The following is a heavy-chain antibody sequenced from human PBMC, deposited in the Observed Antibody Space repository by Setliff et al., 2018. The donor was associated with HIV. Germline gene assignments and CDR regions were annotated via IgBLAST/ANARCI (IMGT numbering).Heavy chain of an antibody. Sequence: SLKISCTASGFMFGDYLMSWVRQAPGKGLEWLGFIRSKDYGGAPAYAASVEDRLSISRDDSKGIAYLQMDSLKNEDTAVYYCARGPHKYCSVTNCMYDLWGQGTLVTVSS. V-gene: IGHV3-49*04. CDR2: IRSKDYGGAP. D-gene: IGHD2-15*01. CDR3: ARGPHKYCSVTNCMYDL. CDR1: GFMFGDYL. J-gene: IGHJ4*02.